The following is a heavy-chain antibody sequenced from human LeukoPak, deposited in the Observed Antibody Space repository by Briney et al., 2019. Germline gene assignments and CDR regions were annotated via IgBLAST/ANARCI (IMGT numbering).Heavy chain of an antibody. J-gene: IGHJ4*02. CDR1: GFTFSSYE. V-gene: IGHV3-48*03. CDR2: ISSSGSTI. CDR3: AKAYYDILTGYYPFDY. D-gene: IGHD3-9*01. Sequence: GGSLRLSCAASGFTFSSYEMNWVRQAPGKGLEWVSYISSSGSTIYYADSVKGRFTISRDNAKNSLYLQMNSLRAEDTAVYYCAKAYYDILTGYYPFDYWGQGTLVTVSS.